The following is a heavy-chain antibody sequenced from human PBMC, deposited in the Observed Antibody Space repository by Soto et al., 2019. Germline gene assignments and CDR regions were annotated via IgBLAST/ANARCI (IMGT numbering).Heavy chain of an antibody. CDR3: AKGSAWDIVDTINGMY. J-gene: IGHJ4*02. V-gene: IGHV3-23*01. CDR1: GFTFSSYA. D-gene: IGHD5-12*01. CDR2: ISGSGGST. Sequence: EVQLLESGGGLVQPGGSLRLSCAASGFTFSSYAMSWVRQAPGKGLEWVSAISGSGGSTYYADSVKVRFTISRDNSKNTLYLQMSSLRAEDTAVYDCAKGSAWDIVDTINGMYWGQGTLVTVSS.